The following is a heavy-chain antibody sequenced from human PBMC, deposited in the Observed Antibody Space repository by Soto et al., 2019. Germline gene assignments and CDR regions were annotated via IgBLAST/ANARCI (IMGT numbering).Heavy chain of an antibody. D-gene: IGHD1-26*01. CDR1: GFSLSTSGMG. CDR3: AHPSAVVGVGAFDI. Sequence: GSGPTLVNPTQTLTLTCTFSGFSLSTSGMGVGWIRQPPGKALEWLALIYWNDDKRYSPSLKSRLTITKDTSKNQVVLTMTNMDPVDTATYYCAHPSAVVGVGAFDIWGQGTMVTVSS. V-gene: IGHV2-5*01. J-gene: IGHJ3*02. CDR2: IYWNDDK.